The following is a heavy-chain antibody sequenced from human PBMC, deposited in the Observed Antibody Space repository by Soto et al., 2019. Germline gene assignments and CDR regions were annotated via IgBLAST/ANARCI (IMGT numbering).Heavy chain of an antibody. CDR1: GYTFTSYY. D-gene: IGHD3-22*01. CDR3: ARDEPKLGDSSGYYSGGAFDI. J-gene: IGHJ3*02. V-gene: IGHV1-46*01. Sequence: QVQLVQSGAEVKKPGASVKVSCKASGYTFTSYYMHWVRQAPGQGLEWMGIINPSGGSTSYAQKFQGRVTMTRDTSTSTVYMELSSLRSEDTAVYYCARDEPKLGDSSGYYSGGAFDIWGQGTMVTVSS. CDR2: INPSGGST.